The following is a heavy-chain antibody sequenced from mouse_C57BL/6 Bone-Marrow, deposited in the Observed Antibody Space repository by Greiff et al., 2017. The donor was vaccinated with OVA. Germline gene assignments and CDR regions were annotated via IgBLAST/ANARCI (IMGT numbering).Heavy chain of an antibody. Sequence: ESGTELVKPGASVKLSCKASGYTFTSYWMHWVKQRPGQGLEWIGNINPSNGGTNYNEKFKSKATLTVDKSSSTAYMQLSSLTSEDSAVYYCARGEYGYRFAYWGQGTLVTVSA. CDR2: INPSNGGT. D-gene: IGHD2-2*01. V-gene: IGHV1-53*01. J-gene: IGHJ3*01. CDR1: GYTFTSYW. CDR3: ARGEYGYRFAY.